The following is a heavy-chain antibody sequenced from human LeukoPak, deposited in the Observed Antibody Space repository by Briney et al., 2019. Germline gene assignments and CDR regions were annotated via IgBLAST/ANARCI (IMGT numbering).Heavy chain of an antibody. J-gene: IGHJ4*02. D-gene: IGHD2-2*01. CDR3: SASYCSSTSCHFDY. CDR2: ISGSGGST. V-gene: IGHV3-23*01. CDR1: GFTFSRYA. Sequence: GGSLRLSCAASGFTFSRYAMSWVRQAPGKGLEWGSAISGSGGSTYYADSVKGRFTISRDNSKNTLYLQMNSLRAEDTAVYYCSASYCSSTSCHFDYWGQGTLVTVSS.